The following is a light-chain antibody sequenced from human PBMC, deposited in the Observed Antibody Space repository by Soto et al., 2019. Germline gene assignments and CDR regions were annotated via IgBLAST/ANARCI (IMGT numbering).Light chain of an antibody. J-gene: IGKJ4*01. Sequence: DIQMTQSPSSLSASVGDRVTVTCRASQSISSYLNWYQQKPGKAPKLQIYAASSLQSGVPSRFRGSGSGTDFTLTISSLQPEDFATYYCQQSYSTPVTFGGGTKVEI. CDR1: QSISSY. V-gene: IGKV1-39*01. CDR3: QQSYSTPVT. CDR2: AAS.